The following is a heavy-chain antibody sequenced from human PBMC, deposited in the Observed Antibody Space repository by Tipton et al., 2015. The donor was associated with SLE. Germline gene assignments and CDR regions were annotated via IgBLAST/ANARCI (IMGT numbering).Heavy chain of an antibody. J-gene: IGHJ4*02. CDR2: IYRSGST. CDR3: AREGDRDYFDF. D-gene: IGHD2-21*02. Sequence: TLSLTCSVSGGSISNYYWSWIRQPAGKELEWIGRIYRSGSTDYNTSLKSRVTMSVDTSRDRFSLKLTSVTAADAAVYYRAREGDRDYFDFWGQGMLVTVSS. V-gene: IGHV4-4*07. CDR1: GGSISNYY.